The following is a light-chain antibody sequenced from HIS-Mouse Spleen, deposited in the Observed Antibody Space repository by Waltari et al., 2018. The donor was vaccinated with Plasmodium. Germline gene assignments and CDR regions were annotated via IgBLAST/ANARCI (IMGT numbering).Light chain of an antibody. CDR2: DVS. CDR3: CSYAGSYTLV. J-gene: IGLJ2*01. CDR1: SSYVVGYNY. Sequence: QSALTQPRSVSGSPGQSVTISCTGTSSYVVGYNYVSWYQQHPGKAPKLMIYDVSKRPSGVPDRFSGSKSGNTASLTISGLQAEDEADYYCCSYAGSYTLVFGGGTKLTVL. V-gene: IGLV2-11*01.